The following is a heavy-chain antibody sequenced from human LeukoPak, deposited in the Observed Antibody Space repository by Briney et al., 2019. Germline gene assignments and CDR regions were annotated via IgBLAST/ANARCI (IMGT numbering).Heavy chain of an antibody. V-gene: IGHV4-38-2*02. Sequence: SETLSLTCTVSGYSISSTYYWGWIRQPPGKGLEWVGSVFHSGNTYYNPSLKSRLTISADTSKNQFSLTLTSVTAADAAVYYCARDRSVGVLPAPPFDFWGQGTLVTVSS. J-gene: IGHJ4*02. CDR3: ARDRSVGVLPAPPFDF. D-gene: IGHD6-6*01. CDR2: VFHSGNT. CDR1: GYSISSTYY.